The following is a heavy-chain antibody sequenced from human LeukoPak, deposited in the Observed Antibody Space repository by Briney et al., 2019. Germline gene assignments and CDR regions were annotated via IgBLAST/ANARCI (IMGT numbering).Heavy chain of an antibody. D-gene: IGHD6-25*01. CDR1: GVTSSISA. V-gene: IGHV1-2*02. CDR2: IKPNSGVT. J-gene: IGHJ4*02. Sequence: ASVMVSSTASGVTSSISAISSVRHAPGQGLAWMGWIKPNSGVTNYAQKLQSRVTMTRDTSISTAYMKLSRLRSDDTAVYYCARYNGPSENSGGNFYFDFWGQGTLVTVSS. CDR3: ARYNGPSENSGGNFYFDF.